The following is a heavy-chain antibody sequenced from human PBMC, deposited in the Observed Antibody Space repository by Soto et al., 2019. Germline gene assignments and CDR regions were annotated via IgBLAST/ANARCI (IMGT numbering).Heavy chain of an antibody. D-gene: IGHD6-19*01. J-gene: IGHJ5*02. CDR1: GYTFTNYY. CDR3: ARGALTVANWFDP. CDR2: INPNNGVT. V-gene: IGHV1-2*02. Sequence: ASVKVSCKASGYTFTNYYMNWVRQAPGQGPEWMGWINPNNGVTNYAQKFQGRVTMTRDTSISTAYMDLSSLRSDDTAVYYCARGALTVANWFDPWGQGTQVTVSS.